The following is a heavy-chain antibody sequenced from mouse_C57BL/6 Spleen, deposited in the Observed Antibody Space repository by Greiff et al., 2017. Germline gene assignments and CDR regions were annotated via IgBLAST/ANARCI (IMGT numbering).Heavy chain of an antibody. D-gene: IGHD2-4*01. V-gene: IGHV2-2*01. J-gene: IGHJ4*01. CDR3: ARNIYYDYPYAMDY. CDR1: GFSLTSYG. CDR2: IWSGGST. Sequence: VKLVESGPGLVQPSQSLSITCTVSGFSLTSYGVHWVRQSPGKGLEWLGVIWSGGSTDYNAAFISRLSISKDNSKSQVFFKMNSLQADDTAIYYCARNIYYDYPYAMDYWGQGTSVTVSS.